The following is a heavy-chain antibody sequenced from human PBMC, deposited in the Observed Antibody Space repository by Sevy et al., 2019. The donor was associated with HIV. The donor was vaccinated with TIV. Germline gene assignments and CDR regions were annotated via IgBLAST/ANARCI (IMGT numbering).Heavy chain of an antibody. Sequence: GGSLRLSCAASGFTFSSYAMNWVRQAPGKGLEWVSSITAISSNIYYADSVKGRFTISRDNAENSLYLQMNSVRAEDTAVYYCARDLFRGGNAVYGYWGHGTLVTVSS. V-gene: IGHV3-21*01. D-gene: IGHD2-15*01. J-gene: IGHJ4*01. CDR2: ITAISSNI. CDR3: ARDLFRGGNAVYGY. CDR1: GFTFSSYA.